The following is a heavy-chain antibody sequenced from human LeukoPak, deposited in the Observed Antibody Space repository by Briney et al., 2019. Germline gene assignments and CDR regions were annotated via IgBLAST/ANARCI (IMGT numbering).Heavy chain of an antibody. CDR1: GGSTSSYY. CDR3: ARRITGTTSGMDV. V-gene: IGHV4-59*08. Sequence: SETLSLTCTVSGGSTSSYYWSWIRQPPGKGLEWIGYIYYSGSTNYNPSLKSRVTISVDTSKNQFSLKLSSVTAADTAVYYCARRITGTTSGMDVWGQGTTVTVSS. D-gene: IGHD1-7*01. J-gene: IGHJ6*02. CDR2: IYYSGST.